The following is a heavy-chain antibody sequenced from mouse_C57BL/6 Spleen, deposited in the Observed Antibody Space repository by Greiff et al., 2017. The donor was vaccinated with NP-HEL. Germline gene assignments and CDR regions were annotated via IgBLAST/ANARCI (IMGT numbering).Heavy chain of an antibody. CDR1: GYTFTDYY. V-gene: IGHV1-76*01. Sequence: QVQLQQSGAELVRPGASVKLSCKASGYTFTDYYINWVKQRPGQGLEWIARIYPGSGNTYYNEKFKGKATLTAEKSSSTAYMQLSSLTSEDSAVYFCARLGLGFDYWGQGTTLTVSS. CDR2: IYPGSGNT. J-gene: IGHJ2*01. CDR3: ARLGLGFDY.